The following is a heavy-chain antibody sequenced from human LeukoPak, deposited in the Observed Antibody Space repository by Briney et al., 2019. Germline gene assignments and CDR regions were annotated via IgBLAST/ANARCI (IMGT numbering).Heavy chain of an antibody. Sequence: PSETLSLTCTVSGGSISSGSYYWSWIRQPAGKGLEWIGRIYTSGSTYYNPSLKSRVTISVDTSKNQFSLRLSSVTAADTAVYYCASVLWFGELAFDYWGQGTLVTVSS. CDR3: ASVLWFGELAFDY. V-gene: IGHV4-61*02. CDR1: GGSISSGSYY. D-gene: IGHD3-10*01. J-gene: IGHJ4*02. CDR2: IYTSGST.